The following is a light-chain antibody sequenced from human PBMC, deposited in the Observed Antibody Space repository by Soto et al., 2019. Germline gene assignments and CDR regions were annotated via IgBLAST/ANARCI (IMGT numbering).Light chain of an antibody. CDR3: QQYNNWPRGT. CDR2: GAS. Sequence: EIVLTQSPGTLSLSPGERATLSCRASQSVSSNLAWYQQKPGQAPRLLIYGASTRATGIPARFSGSGSGTEFTLTISSLQSEDFAVYYCQQYNNWPRGTFGQGTRLEIK. V-gene: IGKV3-15*01. J-gene: IGKJ5*01. CDR1: QSVSSN.